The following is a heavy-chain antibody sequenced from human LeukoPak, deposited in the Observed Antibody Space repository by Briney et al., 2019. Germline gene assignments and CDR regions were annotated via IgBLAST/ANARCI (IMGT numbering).Heavy chain of an antibody. D-gene: IGHD3-9*01. CDR1: GYTFTSYD. CDR2: MNPNSGNT. Sequence: ASVKVSCKASGYTFTSYDINWLRQATGQGLEWMGWMNPNSGNTGYAQKFQGRVTITRNTSISTAYMELSSLRSEDTAVYYCARESYDILTGYYRTTNWFDPWGQGTLVTVSS. CDR3: ARESYDILTGYYRTTNWFDP. V-gene: IGHV1-8*03. J-gene: IGHJ5*02.